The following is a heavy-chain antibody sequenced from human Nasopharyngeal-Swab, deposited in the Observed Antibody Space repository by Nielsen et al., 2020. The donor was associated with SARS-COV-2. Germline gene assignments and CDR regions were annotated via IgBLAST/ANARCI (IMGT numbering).Heavy chain of an antibody. D-gene: IGHD3-10*01. CDR3: ARDIGAAALAPWRGYYGMDV. Sequence: SETLSLTCTVSGGSVSSGSYYWIWIRQPPGKGLGWIGYMYYSGGTNYNPSLKSRVTISVDTSKNQFSLKLSSVTAADTAVYYCARDIGAAALAPWRGYYGMDVWGQGTTVTVSS. V-gene: IGHV4-61*01. CDR1: GGSVSSGSYY. CDR2: MYYSGGT. J-gene: IGHJ6*02.